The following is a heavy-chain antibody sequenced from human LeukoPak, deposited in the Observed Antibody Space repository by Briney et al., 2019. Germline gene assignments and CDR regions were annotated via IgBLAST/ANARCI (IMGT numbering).Heavy chain of an antibody. CDR3: ARDKGERYSSGWYYFDY. Sequence: SVKVSCKASGGTFSSYAISGVRQAPGQGLECMGGIIPIFGTANYAQKFQGRVTITADESTSTAYMELSSLRSEDTAVYYCARDKGERYSSGWYYFDYWGQGTLVTVSS. J-gene: IGHJ4*02. V-gene: IGHV1-69*13. CDR1: GGTFSSYA. CDR2: IIPIFGTA. D-gene: IGHD6-19*01.